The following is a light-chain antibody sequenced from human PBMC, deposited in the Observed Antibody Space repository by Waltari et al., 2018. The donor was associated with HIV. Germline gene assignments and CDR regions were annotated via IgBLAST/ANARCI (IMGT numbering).Light chain of an antibody. Sequence: QSALPQPRSVSGSPGQSVTISCTGTSSDVGAYTYVAWYHQHPGKAPKFLLFDVIKRPSGVPDCFSGSKSGTTASLPISGLQAVDEAEYYCCSYGGSDTRYVFGTGTKVTVL. J-gene: IGLJ1*01. V-gene: IGLV2-11*01. CDR2: DVI. CDR3: CSYGGSDTRYV. CDR1: SSDVGAYTY.